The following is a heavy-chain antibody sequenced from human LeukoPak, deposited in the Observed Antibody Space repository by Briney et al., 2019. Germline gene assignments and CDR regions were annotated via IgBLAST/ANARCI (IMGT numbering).Heavy chain of an antibody. J-gene: IGHJ4*02. CDR3: VRQKYSSSWGGYFDY. CDR2: IYPGDSDT. CDR1: GYSFTSYW. Sequence: GESLKISCKGSGYSFTSYWIGWVRQMPGKGLEWMGIIYPGDSDTRYSPSFQGQVTISADKSISTAYLQWSSLKASDTAMYYCVRQKYSSSWGGYFDYWGQGTLVTVSS. V-gene: IGHV5-51*01. D-gene: IGHD6-6*01.